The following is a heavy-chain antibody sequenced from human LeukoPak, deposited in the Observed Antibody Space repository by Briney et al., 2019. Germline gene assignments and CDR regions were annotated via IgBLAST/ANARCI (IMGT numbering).Heavy chain of an antibody. CDR2: IWYDGSKE. V-gene: IGHV3-33*01. CDR1: GFTFSNYG. CDR3: ARGPIAAASTGNRNEDY. D-gene: IGHD6-13*01. J-gene: IGHJ4*02. Sequence: GGSLRLSCAASGFTFSNYGMHWVRQAPGKGLEWVAVIWYDGSKEYYTDSVKGRFTIFRDNSRNTLYLQMNSLRVEDTAVYYCARGPIAAASTGNRNEDYWGQGTLVTVSS.